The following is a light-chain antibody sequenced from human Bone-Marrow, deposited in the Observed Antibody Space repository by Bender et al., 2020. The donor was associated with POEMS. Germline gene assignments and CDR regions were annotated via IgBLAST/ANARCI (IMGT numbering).Light chain of an antibody. Sequence: QSALTQPASVSGSPGQSITISCTATGSDVGKYLVSWYQQHPGKAPKLMIYDVTNRPSGVSNRFSGSKSGNTASLTISGLQAEDEADYYCCSYAGSRVFGGGTKLTVL. V-gene: IGLV2-23*02. CDR3: CSYAGSRV. J-gene: IGLJ2*01. CDR2: DVT. CDR1: GSDVGKYL.